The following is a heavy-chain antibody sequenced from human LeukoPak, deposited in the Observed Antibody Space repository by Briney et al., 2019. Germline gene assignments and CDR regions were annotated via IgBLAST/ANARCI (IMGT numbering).Heavy chain of an antibody. CDR2: AGWAGGTT. V-gene: IGHV3-43*01. CDR3: AKELDTMFFDY. J-gene: IGHJ4*02. CDR1: GFNSDRYT. Sequence: GGSLRLSCATSGFNSDRYTIHWVRQAPGKGLEWVSLAGWAGGTTFYSDSVRGRFTISRDSGRKSVYLQMNSLTTDDTAFYFCAKELDTMFFDYWGQGALVTVSS. D-gene: IGHD3-10*02.